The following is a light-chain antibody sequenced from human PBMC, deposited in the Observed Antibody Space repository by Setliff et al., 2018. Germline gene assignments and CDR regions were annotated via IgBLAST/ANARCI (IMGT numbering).Light chain of an antibody. CDR3: GTWDTSLGGVV. J-gene: IGLJ2*01. Sequence: QSVLTQPPSVSAAPGQKVTITCSGSNSNIGARYVSWYQQVPGTAPKLLIYDNNKRPLGIPDRVSGSKSGTSATLDITGLQTGDEADYYCGTWDTSLGGVVFGGGTKVTVL. CDR2: DNN. CDR1: NSNIGARY. V-gene: IGLV1-51*01.